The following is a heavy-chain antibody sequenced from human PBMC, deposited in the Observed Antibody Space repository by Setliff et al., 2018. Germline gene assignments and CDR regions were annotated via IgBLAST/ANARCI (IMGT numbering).Heavy chain of an antibody. V-gene: IGHV4-38-2*01. Sequence: SETLSLTCAVSGHSIDSDSYWGWIRQSPGKGLEWIGSLYRTANTYYNPAVRSRVTISPDTSKNQFSLKLSSVTAADTAVYYCARVSKVTNYYFAYWGQGTLVTVSS. CDR1: GHSIDSDSY. D-gene: IGHD2-21*02. CDR2: LYRTANT. CDR3: ARVSKVTNYYFAY. J-gene: IGHJ4*02.